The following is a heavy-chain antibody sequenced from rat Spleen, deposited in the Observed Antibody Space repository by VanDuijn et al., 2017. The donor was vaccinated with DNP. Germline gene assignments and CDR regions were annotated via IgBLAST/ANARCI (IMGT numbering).Heavy chain of an antibody. CDR1: GFTFSDYY. V-gene: IGHV5-22*01. J-gene: IGHJ1*01. CDR3: ARYYGSYRAMDA. Sequence: EVQLVESGGDSVQPGRSLKLSCAASGFTFSDYYMAWVRQAPTKGLEWVAYIRYDGGSTYYGDSVKGRFTISRDNAKSTLYLQMNSLTSEDMATYYCARYYGSYRAMDAWGQGTMVTVSS. CDR2: IRYDGGST. D-gene: IGHD1-3*01.